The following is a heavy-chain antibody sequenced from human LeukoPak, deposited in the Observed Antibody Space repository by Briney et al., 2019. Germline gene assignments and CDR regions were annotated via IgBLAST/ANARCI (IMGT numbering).Heavy chain of an antibody. J-gene: IGHJ4*02. CDR1: GYSVNDKP. CDR2: IYTDGST. V-gene: IGHV3-66*01. Sequence: GGSLRLSCAASGYSVNDKPMTWVRQAAGKGLEWVSVIYTDGSTHYSESVRGRFYISRDNSKNTLYLQMNSLGAEDTAVYYCAARTDSNRGPYDYWGQGTLVTVSS. D-gene: IGHD1/OR15-1a*01. CDR3: AARTDSNRGPYDY.